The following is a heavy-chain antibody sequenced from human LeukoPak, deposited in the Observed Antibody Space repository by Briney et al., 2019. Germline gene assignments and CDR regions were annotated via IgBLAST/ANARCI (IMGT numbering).Heavy chain of an antibody. Sequence: KSGGSLRRSGSASGFTCSDSYRTWIRQAPGNGLELLSYISGSASDVHYIDSGRGRFTSARYNAKNSLYLHMNSLTVEDTSVYYCSRDPRNNDSWGQGTLVTVSS. CDR1: GFTCSDSY. CDR3: SRDPRNNDS. V-gene: IGHV3-11*01. CDR2: ISGSASDV. J-gene: IGHJ4*02.